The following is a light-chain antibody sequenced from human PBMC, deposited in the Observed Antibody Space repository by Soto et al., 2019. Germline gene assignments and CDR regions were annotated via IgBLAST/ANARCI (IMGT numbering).Light chain of an antibody. CDR1: QSISSY. V-gene: IGKV1-39*01. J-gene: IGKJ4*01. CDR2: AAS. Sequence: DIQMTQSPSSVSASVGDRVTITCRASQSISSYLNWYQQKPGKAPKLLIYAASSLQSGVPSRFSGSGSGTDFTPTISSLQPEDFATYYCQQSYSTPLTFGGGTKVDIK. CDR3: QQSYSTPLT.